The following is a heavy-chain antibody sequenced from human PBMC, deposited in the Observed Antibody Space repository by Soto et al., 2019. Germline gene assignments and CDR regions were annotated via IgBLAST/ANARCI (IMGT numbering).Heavy chain of an antibody. CDR2: IFYSGTT. CDR3: ARHAMLWVPAAIGP. D-gene: IGHD2-2*01. V-gene: IGHV4-39*01. Sequence: PSETLSLTCTVSGGSISTSSYYWGWIRQPPGKGLEWIGSIFYSGTTYYNPSLKSRVTISVDTSKNQFSLKLSSVTVADTAVYYCARHAMLWVPAAIGPWGQGALVTAPQ. J-gene: IGHJ5*02. CDR1: GGSISTSSYY.